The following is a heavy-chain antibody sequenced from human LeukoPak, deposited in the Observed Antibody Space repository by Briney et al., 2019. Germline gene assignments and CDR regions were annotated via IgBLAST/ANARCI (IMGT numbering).Heavy chain of an antibody. CDR2: KSKTDGGTT. Sequence: KSKTDGGTTDYTTPVKGRFSISRDDSKSTLYLQMDSLKTEDTAVYYCYGSGRFVRWGQGTLVTVSS. D-gene: IGHD3-10*01. V-gene: IGHV3-15*01. CDR3: YGSGRFVR. J-gene: IGHJ4*02.